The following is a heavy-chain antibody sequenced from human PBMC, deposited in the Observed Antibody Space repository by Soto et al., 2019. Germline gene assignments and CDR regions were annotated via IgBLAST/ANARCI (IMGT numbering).Heavy chain of an antibody. V-gene: IGHV3-33*01. D-gene: IGHD4-17*01. CDR3: ARDRVGLYGDRRGDYGRAV. CDR1: GFTFSSYG. J-gene: IGHJ6*02. Sequence: QVQLVESGGGVVQPGRSLRLSCAASGFTFSSYGMHWVRQAPGKGLEWVAVIWYDGSNKYYADSVKGRFTISRDNSKNPLYAQRNSLRAEDTAVYYSARDRVGLYGDRRGDYGRAVWGQGTTVTVSS. CDR2: IWYDGSNK.